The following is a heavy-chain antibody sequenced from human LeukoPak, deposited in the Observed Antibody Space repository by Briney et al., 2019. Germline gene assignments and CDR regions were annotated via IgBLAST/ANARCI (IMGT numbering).Heavy chain of an antibody. CDR3: ARLSTRIAAAGRGWFDP. CDR2: IHPGDSDT. J-gene: IGHJ5*02. V-gene: IGHV5-51*01. CDR1: GYXFTSYW. Sequence: GESLKISCNGSGYXFTSYWIRWVRQMPGKGLEWMGIIHPGDSDTRYSQSFQGQVTISADKSISTAYLQWSSLKASDTAMYYCARLSTRIAAAGRGWFDPWGQGTLVTVSS. D-gene: IGHD6-13*01.